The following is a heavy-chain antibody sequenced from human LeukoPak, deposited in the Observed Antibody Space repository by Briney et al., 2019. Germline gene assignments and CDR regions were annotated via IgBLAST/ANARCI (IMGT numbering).Heavy chain of an antibody. D-gene: IGHD5-12*01. CDR2: INPANGNT. CDR3: ARSIGNSAYEFDY. CDR1: GYTFTTYA. J-gene: IGHJ4*02. Sequence: GASVKVSCKASGYTFTTYAIHWVRQAPGQRLEWMGWINPANGNTKYSQNFQGRVTITRDTSANTAYMEVSSLKSEDTAVFYCARSIGNSAYEFDYWGQGTLVTVSS. V-gene: IGHV1-3*01.